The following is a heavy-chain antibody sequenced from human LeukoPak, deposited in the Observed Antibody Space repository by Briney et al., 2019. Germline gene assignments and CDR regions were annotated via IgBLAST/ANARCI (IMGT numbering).Heavy chain of an antibody. D-gene: IGHD5-12*01. CDR3: ARDVGGYAFDY. CDR2: MSYDGSHK. V-gene: IGHV3-30*04. CDR1: GFSFSSYT. J-gene: IGHJ4*02. Sequence: GRSLRPSCVASGFSFSSYTMHWVRQAPGRGLEWVAVMSYDGSHKYHADSVKGRFTISRDNSKNTVYLQVNSLRAEDTAIYYCARDVGGYAFDYWGQGTLVTVSS.